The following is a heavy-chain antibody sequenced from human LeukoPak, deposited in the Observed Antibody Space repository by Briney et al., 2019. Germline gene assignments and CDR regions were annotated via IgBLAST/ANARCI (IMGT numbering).Heavy chain of an antibody. CDR2: IYYGGST. CDR3: ARAPEGRRRHFDY. J-gene: IGHJ4*02. V-gene: IGHV4-30-4*01. Sequence: SQTLSLTCTVSGASISSGDYYWNWIRQPPGKGLERIGCIYYGGSTYHNPSLKSRVTISVDTSKNQFSLKLSSVTAADTAVYYCARAPEGRRRHFDYWGQGTLVTVSS. CDR1: GASISSGDYY. D-gene: IGHD1-14*01.